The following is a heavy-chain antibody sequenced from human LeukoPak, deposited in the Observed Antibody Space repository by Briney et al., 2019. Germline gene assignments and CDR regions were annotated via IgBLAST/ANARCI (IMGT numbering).Heavy chain of an antibody. V-gene: IGHV3-21*06. D-gene: IGHD1-26*01. Sequence: GGSLRLSCAASEFTFSDYSMNWVRQAPGEGLEWVSSISSRSIYIHYADSVKGRFTISRDNVKNSLYLQMNSLRADDTAIYYCARDSRHHRFLYWDWFDPWGQGTLVTVSS. CDR2: ISSRSIYI. CDR1: EFTFSDYS. CDR3: ARDSRHHRFLYWDWFDP. J-gene: IGHJ5*02.